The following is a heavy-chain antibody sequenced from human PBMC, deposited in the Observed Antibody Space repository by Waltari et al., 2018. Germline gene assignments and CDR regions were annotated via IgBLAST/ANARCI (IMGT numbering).Heavy chain of an antibody. Sequence: QVQLQESGPGLVKPSETLSLTCAVSGYSISRGYYWCWIRQPPGQGLEWLGSIYHSGSTYYNPSLKSRVTISVDTSKNQFSLKLSSVTAADTAVYYCARHVRMWSPIYCSSTSCYTCYFDLWGRGTLVTVSS. J-gene: IGHJ2*01. V-gene: IGHV4-38-2*01. CDR2: IYHSGST. CDR1: GYSISRGYY. D-gene: IGHD2-2*02. CDR3: ARHVRMWSPIYCSSTSCYTCYFDL.